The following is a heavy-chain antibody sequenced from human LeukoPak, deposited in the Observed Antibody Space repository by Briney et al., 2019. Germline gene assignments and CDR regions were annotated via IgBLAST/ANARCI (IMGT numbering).Heavy chain of an antibody. Sequence: SGTLSLTCAVSGGSISSSDWWSWVRQPPGKGLEWIGEIYHSGGTNYNPSLKSRVTISVDTSKNQFSLKLSSVTAADTAVCYCARHDFVTIFGVVNNYFDYWGQGTLVTVSS. V-gene: IGHV4-4*02. CDR2: IYHSGGT. J-gene: IGHJ4*02. CDR3: ARHDFVTIFGVVNNYFDY. D-gene: IGHD3-3*01. CDR1: GGSISSSDW.